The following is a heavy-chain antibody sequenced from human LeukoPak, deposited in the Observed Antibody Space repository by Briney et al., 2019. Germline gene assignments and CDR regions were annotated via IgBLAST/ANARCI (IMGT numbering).Heavy chain of an antibody. D-gene: IGHD3-16*01. Sequence: PGGSLRLSCAASGFTFSSYWMHWVRQAPGKGLEWVSAISGSGGSTYYADSVKGRFTISRDNSKNTLYLQMNSLRAEDTAVYYCAKDLERTVWGSSDYWGQGTLVTVSS. CDR3: AKDLERTVWGSSDY. J-gene: IGHJ4*02. CDR1: GFTFSSYW. V-gene: IGHV3-23*01. CDR2: ISGSGGST.